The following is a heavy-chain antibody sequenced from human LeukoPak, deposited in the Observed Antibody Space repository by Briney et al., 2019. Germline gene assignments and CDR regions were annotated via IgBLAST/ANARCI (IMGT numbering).Heavy chain of an antibody. CDR3: ARDPVRGWFDP. CDR1: GGSISSGDYY. V-gene: IGHV4-61*02. D-gene: IGHD3-10*01. Sequence: PAETLSLTCTVSGGSISSGDYYWSWLRQPAGKGLEWIGRIYTSGSTNYNPSLKSPVTIPVDTSKNQLSLKLSSVTAADTAVYYCARDPVRGWFDPWGQGTLVTVSS. J-gene: IGHJ5*02. CDR2: IYTSGST.